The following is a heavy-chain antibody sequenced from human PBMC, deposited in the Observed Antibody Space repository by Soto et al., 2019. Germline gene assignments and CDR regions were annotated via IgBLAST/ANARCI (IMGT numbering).Heavy chain of an antibody. CDR2: IIPIFGTA. V-gene: IGHV1-69*01. Sequence: QVQLVQSGAEVKKPGSSVKVSCKASGDTFSSYAISWVRQAPGQGLEWMGGIIPIFGTANYAQKFQGRVTITADESTSTAYMELSSLRSDDTAVYYCARDGSGYRSRASNMDVWGQGTTVTVS. CDR3: ARDGSGYRSRASNMDV. J-gene: IGHJ6*02. CDR1: GDTFSSYA. D-gene: IGHD3-22*01.